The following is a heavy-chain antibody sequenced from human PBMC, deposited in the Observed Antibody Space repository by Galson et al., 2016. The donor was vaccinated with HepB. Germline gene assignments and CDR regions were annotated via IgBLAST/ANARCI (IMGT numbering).Heavy chain of an antibody. CDR1: GYTFNSFD. CDR2: MIPYTGRT. Sequence: SVKVSCKASGYTFNSFDINWVRQAPGQGLEWVGWMIPYTGRTGYAQKFQGRVTMTRDTSISTAYMELSSLRSDDTAVYYCARGWWPDYWGQGTLVTVSS. V-gene: IGHV1-8*01. J-gene: IGHJ4*02. D-gene: IGHD2-8*02. CDR3: ARGWWPDY.